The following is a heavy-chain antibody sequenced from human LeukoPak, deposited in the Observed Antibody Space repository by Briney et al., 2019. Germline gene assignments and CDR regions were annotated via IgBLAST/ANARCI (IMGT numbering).Heavy chain of an antibody. CDR1: GGPISSYY. D-gene: IGHD3-10*01. V-gene: IGHV4-59*06. J-gene: IGHJ4*02. CDR3: AGATYYYGSGSYKEGFPLYYFDY. Sequence: SETLSLTCTVSGGPISSYYWSWIRQPPGKGLEWIGYIYYSGSTYYNPSLKSRVTISVDTSKNQFSLKLSSVTAADTAVYYCAGATYYYGSGSYKEGFPLYYFDYWGQGTLVTVSS. CDR2: IYYSGST.